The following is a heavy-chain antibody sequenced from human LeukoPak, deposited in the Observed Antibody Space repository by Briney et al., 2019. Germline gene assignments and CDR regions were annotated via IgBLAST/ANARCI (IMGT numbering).Heavy chain of an antibody. J-gene: IGHJ4*02. CDR2: ISSSSNYT. V-gene: IGHV3-11*06. D-gene: IGHD3-10*01. Sequence: GGSLRLSCAASGFTFSDYYMSWIRQAPEKGLEWVSYISSSSNYTNYADSVKGRFTISRDNAKNSLYLQMNSLTAEDTAVYYCAKVGSSWGFGDYWGQGTLVTVSS. CDR1: GFTFSDYY. CDR3: AKVGSSWGFGDY.